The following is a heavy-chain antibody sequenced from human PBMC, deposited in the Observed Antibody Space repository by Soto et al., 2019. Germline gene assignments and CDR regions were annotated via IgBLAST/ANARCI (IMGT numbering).Heavy chain of an antibody. D-gene: IGHD3-10*01. CDR1: GGTFSSYT. J-gene: IGHJ4*02. Sequence: QVQLVQSGAEVKKPGSSVKVSCKASGGTFSSYTISWVRQAPGQGLEWMGRIIPILGIANYAQKFQGRVTITADKSTTPAYVALRSLGSEDIGVYYSASTITQRRSGFLFDYWGQGTLVTVSS. V-gene: IGHV1-69*02. CDR3: ASTITQRRSGFLFDY. CDR2: IIPILGIA.